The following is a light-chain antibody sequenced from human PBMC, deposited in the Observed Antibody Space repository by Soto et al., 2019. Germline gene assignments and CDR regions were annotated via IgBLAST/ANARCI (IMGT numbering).Light chain of an antibody. CDR3: NSFTDRTTVL. V-gene: IGLV2-14*01. J-gene: IGLJ2*01. CDR2: NVS. CDR1: SSDVGAYNY. Sequence: QSALTQPASVSGSPGQSITISCTGTSSDVGAYNYVSWYQQHPGKAPKLIIYNVSNRPSGVSNRFSGSKSVNTASLTIFGLQAEDEADYYCNSFTDRTTVLFGGGTKLTVL.